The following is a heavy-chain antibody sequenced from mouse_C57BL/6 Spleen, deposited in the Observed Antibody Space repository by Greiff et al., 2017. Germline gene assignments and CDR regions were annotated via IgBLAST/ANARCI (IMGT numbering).Heavy chain of an antibody. V-gene: IGHV1-26*01. J-gene: IGHJ2*01. CDR3: ANWRDY. CDR1: GYTFTDYY. Sequence: EVQLQQSGPELVKPGASVKISCKASGYTFTDYYMNWVKQSHGKSLEWIGDINPNNGGTSYNQKFKGKATLTVDKSSSTAYMELRSLTSEASAVYYCANWRDYWGQGTTLTVSS. CDR2: INPNNGGT.